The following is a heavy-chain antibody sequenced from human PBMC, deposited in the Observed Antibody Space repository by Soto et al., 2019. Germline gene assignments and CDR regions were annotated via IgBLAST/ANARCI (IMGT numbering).Heavy chain of an antibody. D-gene: IGHD1-26*01. CDR3: ARDPSYSGDYRGWFGP. CDR2: ISAYNGKT. J-gene: IGHJ5*01. V-gene: IGHV1-18*01. Sequence: QLQLVQYGAEVKKPGASVKVSCKASGYMFTSYGITWVRQAPGQGLEWMGWISAYNGKTQYAQQLQGRLTLTTDTPTSTAYMELRSLRSHDTAVYYCARDPSYSGDYRGWFGPWGQGTLVTVSS. CDR1: GYMFTSYG.